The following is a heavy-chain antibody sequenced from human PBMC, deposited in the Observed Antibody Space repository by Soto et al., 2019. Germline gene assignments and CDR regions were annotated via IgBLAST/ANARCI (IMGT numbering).Heavy chain of an antibody. J-gene: IGHJ4*02. V-gene: IGHV4-59*01. D-gene: IGHD3-3*01. CDR1: GGSISSYY. Sequence: SETLSLTCTVSGGSISSYYWSWIRQPPGKGLEWIGYIYYSGSTNYNPSLKSRVTISVDTSKNQFSLKLSSVTAADTAVYYCAKVQSITIFGVAPYFDYWGQGTLVNVSS. CDR2: IYYSGST. CDR3: AKVQSITIFGVAPYFDY.